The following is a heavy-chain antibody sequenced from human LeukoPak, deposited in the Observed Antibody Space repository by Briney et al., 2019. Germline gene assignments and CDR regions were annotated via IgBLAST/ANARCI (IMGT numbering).Heavy chain of an antibody. CDR2: IVGNGVT. CDR1: GFTFNIYT. D-gene: IGHD1-7*01. CDR3: AKGSEQRELYDY. Sequence: GGSLRLSCAASGFTFNIYTMSWVRQAPGKGLEWVSAIVGNGVTFYTDSVKGRFTISRDNAKNTLYLQMNSLRADDTAIYYCAKGSEQRELYDYWGQGTLVTVSS. V-gene: IGHV3-23*01. J-gene: IGHJ4*02.